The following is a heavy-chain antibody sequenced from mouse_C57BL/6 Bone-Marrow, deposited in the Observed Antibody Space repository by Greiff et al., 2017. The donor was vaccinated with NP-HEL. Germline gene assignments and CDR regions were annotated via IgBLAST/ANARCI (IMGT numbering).Heavy chain of an antibody. Sequence: QVQLKQSGPGLVAPSQSLSITCTVSGFSLTSYAISWVRQPPGKGLEWLGVIWTGGGTNCNSALNSKLSISKDNSKSQVFLKMNSLQTDDTARYYGARKDPAQGTVFHYAMDYWGQGTSVTVSS. V-gene: IGHV2-9-1*01. D-gene: IGHD3-2*02. CDR1: GFSLTSYA. CDR3: ARKDPAQGTVFHYAMDY. CDR2: IWTGGGT. J-gene: IGHJ4*01.